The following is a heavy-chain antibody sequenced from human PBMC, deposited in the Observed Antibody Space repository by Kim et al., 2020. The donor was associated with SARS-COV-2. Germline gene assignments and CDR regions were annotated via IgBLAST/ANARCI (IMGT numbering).Heavy chain of an antibody. Sequence: SETLSLTCTVSGGSISSSSYYWGWIRQPPGKGLEWIGSIYYSGSTYYNPSLKSRVTISVDTSKNQFSLKLSSVTAADTAVYYCASSAMMTDAFDIWGQGTMVTVSS. CDR3: ASSAMMTDAFDI. D-gene: IGHD3-10*01. V-gene: IGHV4-39*01. CDR1: GGSISSSSYY. CDR2: IYYSGST. J-gene: IGHJ3*02.